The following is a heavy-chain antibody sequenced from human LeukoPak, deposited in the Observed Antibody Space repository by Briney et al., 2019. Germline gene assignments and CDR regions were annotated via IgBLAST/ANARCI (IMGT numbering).Heavy chain of an antibody. J-gene: IGHJ4*02. V-gene: IGHV4-59*01. Sequence: PSETLSLTCTVSGDSISSYYWSWIRQSPGKGLEWIGYIYHSGSTNYNPSLKSRVTISIDTSKNQFSLKLSSVTAADTAVYYGARDSGSGSWYDYWGQGTLSPSPQ. D-gene: IGHD6-13*01. CDR2: IYHSGST. CDR3: ARDSGSGSWYDY. CDR1: GDSISSYY.